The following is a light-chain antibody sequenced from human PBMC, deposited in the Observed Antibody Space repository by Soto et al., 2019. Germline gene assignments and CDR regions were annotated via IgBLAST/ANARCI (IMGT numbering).Light chain of an antibody. CDR1: SSDVGSYNL. CDR3: CSYAGSSTYV. V-gene: IGLV2-23*01. Sequence: QSVLTQPASVSGSPGQSITISCTGTSSDVGSYNLVSWYQQHPVKAPKLVIYEGIKRPSGVSNRFSGSKSGNTASLTISGLQAEDEADYYCCSYAGSSTYVFGTGTKGTVL. CDR2: EGI. J-gene: IGLJ1*01.